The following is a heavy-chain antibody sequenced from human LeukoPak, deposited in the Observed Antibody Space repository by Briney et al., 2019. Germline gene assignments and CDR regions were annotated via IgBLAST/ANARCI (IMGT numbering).Heavy chain of an antibody. D-gene: IGHD6-13*01. Sequence: ASVKVSCKASGYTFTGYHMHWVRQAPGQGLEWMGRINPYSGDTNFAQKFQGRVTMTRDTSITTAYMDLSSLTPDDTAVYFCARDQGSLTRSWYTGYWGQGTQVTVSS. J-gene: IGHJ4*02. CDR2: INPYSGDT. CDR3: ARDQGSLTRSWYTGY. CDR1: GYTFTGYH. V-gene: IGHV1-2*06.